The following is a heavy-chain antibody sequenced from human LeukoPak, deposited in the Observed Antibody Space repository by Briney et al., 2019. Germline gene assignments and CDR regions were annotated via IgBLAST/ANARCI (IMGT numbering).Heavy chain of an antibody. J-gene: IGHJ4*02. D-gene: IGHD1-26*01. CDR3: ARRSSGSPPYYFGY. CDR2: INSDGSST. CDR1: GLTFSSYW. Sequence: GGSLQLSCAASGLTFSSYWMHWVRQAPGKGLVWVSRINSDGSSTSYADSVKGRFTISRDNAKNTLYLQMDSLRAEDTAVYYCARRSSGSPPYYFGYWGQGTLVTVSS. V-gene: IGHV3-74*01.